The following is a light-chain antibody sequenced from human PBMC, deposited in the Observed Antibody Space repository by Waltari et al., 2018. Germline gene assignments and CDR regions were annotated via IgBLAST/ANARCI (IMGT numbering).Light chain of an antibody. CDR1: SSDSGGYNS. CDR3: RSFTRCPTGI. V-gene: IGLV2-14*01. Sequence: SALTQPDSVSGSPGQSLTISCSGTSSDSGGYNSVSWYQQPPGEAPKVIIYDVSRPAAGVFYCFPGSKSCSSASLTHSGLQGEDEADYYCRSFTRCPTGIFGGGTKPTVL. J-gene: IGLJ2*01. CDR2: DVS.